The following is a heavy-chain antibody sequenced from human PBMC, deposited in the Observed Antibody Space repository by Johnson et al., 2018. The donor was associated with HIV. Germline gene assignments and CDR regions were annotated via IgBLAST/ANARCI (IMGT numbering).Heavy chain of an antibody. CDR1: GFTFSSYA. J-gene: IGHJ3*02. CDR3: AKPEGKPGYGGILDAFDI. Sequence: QVQLVESWGGVVQPGRSLRLSCAASGFTFSSYAMHWVRQAPGKGLEWVAVISYDGSNKYYADSVKGRFTISRDNSKNTLYLQMNSLRAEDTAVYYCAKPEGKPGYGGILDAFDIWGQGTMVTVSS. CDR2: ISYDGSNK. D-gene: IGHD4-23*01. V-gene: IGHV3-30*18.